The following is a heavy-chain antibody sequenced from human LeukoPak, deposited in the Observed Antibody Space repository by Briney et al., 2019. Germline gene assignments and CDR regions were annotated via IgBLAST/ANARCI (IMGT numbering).Heavy chain of an antibody. Sequence: GSLRLSCAASGFTFSSYAMSWVRQPPGKGLEWIGEINHSGSTNYNPSLKSRVTISVDTSKNQFSLKLSSVTAADTAVYYCARARRDTIFGVVRRYFDYWGQGTLVTVSS. CDR3: ARARRDTIFGVVRRYFDY. V-gene: IGHV4-34*01. D-gene: IGHD3-3*01. CDR2: INHSGST. J-gene: IGHJ4*02. CDR1: GFTFSSYA.